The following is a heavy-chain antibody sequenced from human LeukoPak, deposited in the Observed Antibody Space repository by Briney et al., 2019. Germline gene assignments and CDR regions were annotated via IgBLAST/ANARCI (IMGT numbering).Heavy chain of an antibody. V-gene: IGHV3-21*01. Sequence: PGGSLRLSCAASGFTFSSYAMSWVRQAPGKGLEWVSSITGSSSYIYYADSVKGRFTISRDNAKNSLYLQMNSLRAEDTAVYYCARVLGSSEDYVWGSYRFWGQGTLVTVSS. CDR2: ITGSSSYI. D-gene: IGHD3-16*02. J-gene: IGHJ4*02. CDR1: GFTFSSYA. CDR3: ARVLGSSEDYVWGSYRF.